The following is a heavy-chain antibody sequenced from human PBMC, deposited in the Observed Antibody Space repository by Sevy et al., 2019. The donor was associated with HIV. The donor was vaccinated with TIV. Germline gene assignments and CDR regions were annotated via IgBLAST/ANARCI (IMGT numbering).Heavy chain of an antibody. J-gene: IGHJ5*02. V-gene: IGHV1-46*01. CDR1: GYTFTSYY. CDR2: INPYGGRT. CDR3: ARGGSSKMARLRYWFDP. D-gene: IGHD4-4*01. Sequence: ASVKVSCKASGYTFTSYYMHWVRQAPGQGLEWMGIINPYGGRTTYAQKFQGRVTMTWDTSTSTVYMEMSSLRSEDTAIYYCARGGSSKMARLRYWFDPWGQGTLVTVSS.